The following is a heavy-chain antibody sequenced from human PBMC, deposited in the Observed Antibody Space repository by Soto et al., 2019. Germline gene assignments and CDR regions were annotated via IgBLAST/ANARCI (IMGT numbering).Heavy chain of an antibody. Sequence: GASVKVSCKASGYTFTGYYIHWVRQAPGQGLEWMGWINPNSGGTKYAQNFQGRVTMTTDTSISAAYMDLSGLRSADTAVYYCARASYNWNMLAFFDYWGQGTLVTVSS. CDR3: ARASYNWNMLAFFDY. CDR2: INPNSGGT. J-gene: IGHJ4*02. V-gene: IGHV1-2*02. CDR1: GYTFTGYY. D-gene: IGHD1-20*01.